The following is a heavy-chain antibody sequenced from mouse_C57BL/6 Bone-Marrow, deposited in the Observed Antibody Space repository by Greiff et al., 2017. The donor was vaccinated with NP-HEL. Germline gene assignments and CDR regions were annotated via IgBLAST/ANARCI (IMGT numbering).Heavy chain of an antibody. J-gene: IGHJ3*01. Sequence: EVKLVESGGGLVKPGGSLKLSCAASGFTFSSYAMSWVRQTPEKRLEWVATISDGGSYTYYPDNVKGRFTISRDNAKNNLYLQMSHLKSEDTAMYYCAREGVYYGNPTGFAYWGQGTLVTVSA. CDR2: ISDGGSYT. D-gene: IGHD2-1*01. V-gene: IGHV5-4*01. CDR1: GFTFSSYA. CDR3: AREGVYYGNPTGFAY.